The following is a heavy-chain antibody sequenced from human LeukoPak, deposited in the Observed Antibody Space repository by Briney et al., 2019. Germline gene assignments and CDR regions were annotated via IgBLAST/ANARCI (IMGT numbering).Heavy chain of an antibody. V-gene: IGHV4-61*02. CDR3: ARGDYSTLGMGA. D-gene: IGHD3-3*01. CDR2: FYASGST. Sequence: PSETLSLTCTVSGGSISSGGYFWSWIRQPAGKGLEWIGRFYASGSTNYNPSLQSRVTISVDTSKNQFSLKLSSVTAADTAVYYCARGDYSTLGMGAWGQGTLVTVSS. J-gene: IGHJ5*02. CDR1: GGSISSGGYF.